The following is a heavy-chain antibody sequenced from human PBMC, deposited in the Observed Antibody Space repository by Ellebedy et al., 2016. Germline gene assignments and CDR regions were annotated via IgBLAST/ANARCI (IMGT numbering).Heavy chain of an antibody. CDR3: ARCGGSPYNFDH. J-gene: IGHJ4*02. D-gene: IGHD2-15*01. CDR1: GYTFLNYG. Sequence: ASVKVSCXASGYTFLNYGINWVRQAPGQGLEWMGGSNKRNHAQKLQGRVTMTTDTATSTAYMELRSLRFDDTAVYYCARCGGSPYNFDHWGQGTLVTVSS. CDR2: SNKR. V-gene: IGHV1-18*01.